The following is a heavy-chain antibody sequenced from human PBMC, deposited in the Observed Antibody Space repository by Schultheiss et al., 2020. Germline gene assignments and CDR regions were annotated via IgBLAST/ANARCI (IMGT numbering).Heavy chain of an antibody. CDR2: INSDGSST. D-gene: IGHD5-24*01. J-gene: IGHJ4*02. CDR1: GFTFSSYW. V-gene: IGHV3-74*01. CDR3: ARAFPPTRRDGYNKGRPDY. Sequence: GGSLRLSCAASGFTFSSYWMHWVRQAPGKGLVWVSRINSDGSSTSYADSVKGRFTISRDNAKNTLYLQMNSLRAEDTAVYYCARAFPPTRRDGYNKGRPDYWGQGTLVTVSS.